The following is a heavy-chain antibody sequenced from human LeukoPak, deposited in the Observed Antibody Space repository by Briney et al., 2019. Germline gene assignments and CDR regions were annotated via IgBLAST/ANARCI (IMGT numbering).Heavy chain of an antibody. Sequence: GGSLRLSCAASGFTFSSYAMSWVRQAPGKGLEWVSAISGSGGSTYYADSVKGRFTISRDNSENTLYLQMNSLRAEDTAVYYCARAARDYYYYMDVWGKGTTVTVSS. D-gene: IGHD3-10*01. CDR3: ARAARDYYYYMDV. CDR1: GFTFSSYA. CDR2: ISGSGGST. J-gene: IGHJ6*03. V-gene: IGHV3-23*01.